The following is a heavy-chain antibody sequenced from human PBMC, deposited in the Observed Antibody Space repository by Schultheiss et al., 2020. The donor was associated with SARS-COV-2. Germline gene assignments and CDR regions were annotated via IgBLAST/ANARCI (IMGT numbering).Heavy chain of an antibody. J-gene: IGHJ4*02. D-gene: IGHD3-10*01. CDR1: GFTFSSYE. V-gene: IGHV3-33*08. CDR2: IWYDGNSK. Sequence: GGSLRLSCAASGFTFSSYEMNWVRQAPGKGLEWVAVIWYDGNSKYYADSVKGRFTISRDNAKNSLYLQMNSLRAEDTAVYYCARDGYGSGTLDYWGQGTLVTVSS. CDR3: ARDGYGSGTLDY.